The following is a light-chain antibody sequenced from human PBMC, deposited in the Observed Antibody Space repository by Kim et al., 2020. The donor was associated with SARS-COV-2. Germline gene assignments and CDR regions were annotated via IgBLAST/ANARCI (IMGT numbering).Light chain of an antibody. CDR2: GTS. CDR1: QSVSSSY. Sequence: SPGERATLSCRARQSVSSSYLAWYQQKPGPAPRLLIYGTSSRATGIPDRFSGSGSGTDFTLTISRLGPEDFAVYYCQQYGNSPWTFGQGTKVDIK. J-gene: IGKJ1*01. CDR3: QQYGNSPWT. V-gene: IGKV3-20*01.